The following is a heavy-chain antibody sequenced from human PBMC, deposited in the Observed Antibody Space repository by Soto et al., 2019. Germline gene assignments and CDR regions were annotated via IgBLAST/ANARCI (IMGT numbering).Heavy chain of an antibody. CDR2: ISYDGNNK. Sequence: QVQLVESGGGVVQPGNSLRLSCAGSGFPFSAEAMHWVRQAPGKGLEWVAAISYDGNNKNHADSVKGRFTVSRDNSENTLYLQIYSLRPEDTAVYYCARDYSSGWCLDYWGQGSLVTVSS. CDR1: GFPFSAEA. CDR3: ARDYSSGWCLDY. V-gene: IGHV3-30-3*01. D-gene: IGHD6-13*01. J-gene: IGHJ4*02.